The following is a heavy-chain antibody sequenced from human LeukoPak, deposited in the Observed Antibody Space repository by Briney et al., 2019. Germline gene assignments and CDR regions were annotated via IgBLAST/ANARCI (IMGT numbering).Heavy chain of an antibody. CDR1: GFTFSSYG. J-gene: IGHJ6*03. D-gene: IGHD3-10*01. V-gene: IGHV3-30*02. CDR2: IRFDGSNK. CDR3: ARDNVWFGEHYYYMDV. Sequence: PGGSLRLSCAASGFTFSSYGMHWVRQAPGKGLEWVAFIRFDGSNKYYADSVKGRFTISRDNSKNTLYLQMNSLRAEDTAVYYCARDNVWFGEHYYYMDVWGKGTTVTISS.